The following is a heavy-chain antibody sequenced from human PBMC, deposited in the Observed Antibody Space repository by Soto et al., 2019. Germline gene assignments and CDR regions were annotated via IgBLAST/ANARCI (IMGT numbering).Heavy chain of an antibody. CDR1: GASIRSTDYY. CDR3: VRTAREGAVAPHWFDR. Sequence: SESLSLTCTVSGASIRSTDYYWSWIRQAPGKGLEWIGYVYYTGSTYYNPSLMSRLTISVDTSKNQFSLKLTSVTAAETAVYYCVRTAREGAVAPHWFDRWGQGTQVTVSS. V-gene: IGHV4-30-4*01. D-gene: IGHD2-21*02. CDR2: VYYTGST. J-gene: IGHJ5*02.